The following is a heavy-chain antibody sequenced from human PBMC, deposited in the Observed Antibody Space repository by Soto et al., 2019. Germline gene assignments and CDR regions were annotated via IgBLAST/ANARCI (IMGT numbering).Heavy chain of an antibody. V-gene: IGHV3-23*01. CDR1: GFTFSTYA. J-gene: IGHJ4*02. Sequence: GGSLKLSCAASGFTFSTYAMSWVRQAPGKGLEWVSTIIGSGSSTYCADSVRGRFTISRDNSRNTLYLQINSLRTEDTAVYYCAKPDFWGQGTLVTVSS. CDR3: AKPDF. CDR2: IIGSGSST.